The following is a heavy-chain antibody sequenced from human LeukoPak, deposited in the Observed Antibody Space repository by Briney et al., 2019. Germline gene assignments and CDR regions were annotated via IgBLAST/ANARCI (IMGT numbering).Heavy chain of an antibody. J-gene: IGHJ4*02. Sequence: SETLSLTCTVSGGSISSYYWSWIRQPPGEGLEWIGEINHSGSTNYNPSLKSRVTISVDTSKNQFSLKLSSVTAADTAVYYCARGLRVYGFYFDYWGQGTLVTVSS. CDR2: INHSGST. CDR1: GGSISSYY. D-gene: IGHD3-10*01. CDR3: ARGLRVYGFYFDY. V-gene: IGHV4-34*01.